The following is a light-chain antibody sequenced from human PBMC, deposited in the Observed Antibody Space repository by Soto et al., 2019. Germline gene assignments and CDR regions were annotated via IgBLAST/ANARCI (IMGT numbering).Light chain of an antibody. CDR1: QSIAAS. Sequence: MTQSPSTLSASVGDSVTITCRASQSIAASLAWYQLKPGEAPKLLIYGASTRATGIPARFSGSGSGTEFTLTISSLQSEDFAVYYCQQYNNWHTFGQGTKLEIK. CDR3: QQYNNWHT. J-gene: IGKJ2*01. V-gene: IGKV3-15*01. CDR2: GAS.